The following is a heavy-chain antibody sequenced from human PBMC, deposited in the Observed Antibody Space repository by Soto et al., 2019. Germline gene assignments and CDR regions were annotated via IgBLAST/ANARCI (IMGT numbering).Heavy chain of an antibody. CDR1: RFTFTSEW. CDR2: IKHDGRES. Sequence: PGWSLRLSCPASRFTFTSEWMSRVRQAPAKGLEWGANIKHDGRESYYVDSVQSRYTISRGTAENSLLLQMNNLRADDTAVYFCVREGEVEVMAALPIHSAGMDAWGQGTTVTVSS. CDR3: VREGEVEVMAALPIHSAGMDA. V-gene: IGHV3-7*03. D-gene: IGHD2-15*01. J-gene: IGHJ6*02.